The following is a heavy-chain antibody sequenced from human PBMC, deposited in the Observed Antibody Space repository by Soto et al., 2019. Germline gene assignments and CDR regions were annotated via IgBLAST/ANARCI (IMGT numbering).Heavy chain of an antibody. CDR1: GGSISSGGYY. CDR3: ARDYFTITGTTSLYYYYGMDV. CDR2: IYYSGST. D-gene: IGHD1-7*01. Sequence: PSETLSLTCTVSGGSISSGGYYWSWIRQHPGKGLEWIGYIYYSGSTYYNPSLKSRVTISVDTSKNQFSLKLSSVTAADTAVYYCARDYFTITGTTSLYYYYGMDVWGQGTTVTVSS. V-gene: IGHV4-31*03. J-gene: IGHJ6*02.